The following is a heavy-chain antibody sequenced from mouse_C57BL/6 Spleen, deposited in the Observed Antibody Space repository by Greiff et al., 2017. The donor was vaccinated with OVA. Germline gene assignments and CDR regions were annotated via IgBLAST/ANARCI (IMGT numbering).Heavy chain of an antibody. CDR1: GYTFTSYW. CDR2: IHPNSGST. D-gene: IGHD4-1*01. Sequence: QVQLQQPGAELVKPGASVKLSCKASGYTFTSYWMHWVKQRPGQGLEWIGMIHPNSGSTNYNEKFKSKATLTVDKSSSTAYMQLSSLTSEDSAVYYCARSSRTEKDYFDYWGQGTTLTVSS. CDR3: ARSSRTEKDYFDY. V-gene: IGHV1-64*01. J-gene: IGHJ2*01.